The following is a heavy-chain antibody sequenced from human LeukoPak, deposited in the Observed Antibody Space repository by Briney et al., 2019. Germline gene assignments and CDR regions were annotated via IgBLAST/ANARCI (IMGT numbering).Heavy chain of an antibody. V-gene: IGHV4-31*03. Sequence: SETLSLTCTVSARSISSGGYYCSWILQHPGKGREWIGYIYYSGSTYYNPSHKSRVTISVDTAKNQFPLKMSSVTAADTAVYYCARFRDSSGPPGFDYWGQGTLVTVSS. D-gene: IGHD3-22*01. CDR1: ARSISSGGYY. J-gene: IGHJ4*02. CDR3: ARFRDSSGPPGFDY. CDR2: IYYSGST.